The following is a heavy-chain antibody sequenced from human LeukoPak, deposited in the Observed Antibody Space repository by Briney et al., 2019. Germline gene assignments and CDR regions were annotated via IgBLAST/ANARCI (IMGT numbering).Heavy chain of an antibody. Sequence: SETLSLTCTVSGGSISSYYWSWIRQPPGKGLEWIGYIYYSGSTYYNPSLKSRVTISVDTSKNQFSLKLSSVTAADTAVYYCARSRPIVVVVANGDAFDIWGQGTMVTVSS. V-gene: IGHV4-59*06. D-gene: IGHD2-15*01. CDR1: GGSISSYY. J-gene: IGHJ3*02. CDR3: ARSRPIVVVVANGDAFDI. CDR2: IYYSGST.